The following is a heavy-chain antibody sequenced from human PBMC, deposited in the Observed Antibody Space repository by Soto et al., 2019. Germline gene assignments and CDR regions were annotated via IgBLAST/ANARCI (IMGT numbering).Heavy chain of an antibody. CDR3: ARDSWGLAVPDYHYYAMDV. CDR2: ISVYSGST. J-gene: IGHJ6*02. D-gene: IGHD6-19*01. V-gene: IGHV1-18*04. CDR1: GYTFTSYG. Sequence: VQLVQSGAEVKKPGASVRVSCEASGYTFTSYGISWVRQAPGQGLEWMGWISVYSGSTNYAQKLQGRVTMTTDISTRAVYRELRSLRSDDTDVYYCARDSWGLAVPDYHYYAMDVWGQGTTVTV.